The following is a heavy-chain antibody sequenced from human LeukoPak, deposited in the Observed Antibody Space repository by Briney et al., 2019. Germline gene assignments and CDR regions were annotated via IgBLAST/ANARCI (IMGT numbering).Heavy chain of an antibody. J-gene: IGHJ4*02. V-gene: IGHV4-30-4*01. CDR2: IYYSGST. CDR1: GGSISSGDYY. D-gene: IGHD3-10*01. CDR3: ASNYGSGSYHYFDY. Sequence: SETLSLTCTVSGGSISSGDYYWSWTRQPPGKGLEWIGYIYYSGSTYYNPSLKSRVTMSVDTSKNQFSLKMSSVTAADTAVYYCASNYGSGSYHYFDYWGQGTLVTVSS.